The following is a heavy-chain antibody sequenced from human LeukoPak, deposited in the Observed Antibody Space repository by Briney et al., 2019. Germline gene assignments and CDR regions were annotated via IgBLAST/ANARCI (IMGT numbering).Heavy chain of an antibody. D-gene: IGHD6-19*01. V-gene: IGHV4-34*01. CDR2: INHSGST. J-gene: IGHJ4*02. Sequence: SETLSLTCAVYGGSFSGYYWSWIRQPPGKGLEWIGEINHSGSTNYNPSLKSRVTISVDTSKNQFSLKLSSVTAADTAVHYCARGGSSGWFDYWGQGTLVTVSS. CDR1: GGSFSGYY. CDR3: ARGGSSGWFDY.